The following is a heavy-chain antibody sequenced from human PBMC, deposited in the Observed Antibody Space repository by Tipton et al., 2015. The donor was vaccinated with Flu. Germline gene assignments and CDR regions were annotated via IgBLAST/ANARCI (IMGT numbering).Heavy chain of an antibody. CDR1: GASISSGSYY. CDR2: VYYSGTT. V-gene: IGHV4-39*07. D-gene: IGHD2-15*01. Sequence: GASISSGSYYWAWIRQPPGKGLEWVGSVYYSGTTYYNPSLKSRVTISVDTSKNQFSLKGSSVTAAATAVYYCARVLVVAATPFDYWGQGILVIVSS. J-gene: IGHJ4*02. CDR3: ARVLVVAATPFDY.